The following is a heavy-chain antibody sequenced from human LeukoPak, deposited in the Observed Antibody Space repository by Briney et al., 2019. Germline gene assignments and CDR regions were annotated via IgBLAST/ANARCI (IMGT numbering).Heavy chain of an antibody. CDR1: GGSISSYY. CDR3: ASTSIGVVTTQAFDY. D-gene: IGHD2-21*02. CDR2: IYYSGST. J-gene: IGHJ4*02. V-gene: IGHV4-59*01. Sequence: SETLSLTCTVSGGSISSYYWSWIRQPPGKGLEWIGYIYYSGSTNYNPSLKSRVTISVDTSKNQFSLKLSSVTATDTAVYYCASTSIGVVTTQAFDYWGQGTLVTVSS.